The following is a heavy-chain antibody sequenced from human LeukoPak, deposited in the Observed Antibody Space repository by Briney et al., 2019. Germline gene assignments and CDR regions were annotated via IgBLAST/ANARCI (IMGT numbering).Heavy chain of an antibody. CDR1: GFTFTSYW. CDR3: ARGNHTFGH. V-gene: IGHV3-7*04. J-gene: IGHJ4*02. Sequence: PGWSLRLSCAASGFTFTSYWMSWVRQAPGKGLEWVANIKEDGSEKYYVDSVKGRFTISRENAKNSLYLQMNSLRAEDTAVYYCARGNHTFGHWGQGTLVTVSS. D-gene: IGHD3/OR15-3a*01. CDR2: IKEDGSEK.